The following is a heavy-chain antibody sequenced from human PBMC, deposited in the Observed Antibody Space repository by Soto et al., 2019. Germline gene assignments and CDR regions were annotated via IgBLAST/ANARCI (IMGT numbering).Heavy chain of an antibody. V-gene: IGHV3-23*01. J-gene: IGHJ4*02. CDR1: GFTFNNKA. CDR3: AKGRAGYTSGADY. D-gene: IGHD6-19*01. Sequence: EVQLLESGGGLVQPGGSLRLSCATSGFTFNNKAMNWVRQAPGKGLEWVAVISGVVNGEYYAESVKGRFTSSRDNSKNTVTLEMNNLRAEDTAVYYCAKGRAGYTSGADYWGQGTLVTVSS. CDR2: ISGVVNGE.